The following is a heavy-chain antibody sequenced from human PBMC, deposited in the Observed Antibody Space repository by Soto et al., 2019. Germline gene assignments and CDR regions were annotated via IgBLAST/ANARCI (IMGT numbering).Heavy chain of an antibody. D-gene: IGHD2-2*01. CDR3: ARGVENIVVVLDVFGYYGMDV. V-gene: IGHV1-3*01. CDR1: GYSFTSYA. J-gene: IGHJ6*01. CDR2: INAGTGNT. Sequence: AASVKVSCKASGYSFTSYAIYWVRQAPGQRLEWMGWINAGTGNTKYSQKFQGRVTITSDTSASTAYMGLSSLRSEDTAVYFCARGVENIVVVLDVFGYYGMDVWGQGTTVNVSS.